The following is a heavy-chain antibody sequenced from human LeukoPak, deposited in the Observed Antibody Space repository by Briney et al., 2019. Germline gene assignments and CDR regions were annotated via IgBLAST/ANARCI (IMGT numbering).Heavy chain of an antibody. CDR2: INPNSGGT. Sequence: ASVKVSCKASGYTFTGYYMHWVRQAPGQGLEWMGWINPNSGGTNYAQKFQGRVTMTRDTSISTAYMELSRLRSDDTAVHYCARDWIVVPAAIEGHLNWFDPWGQGTLVTVSS. J-gene: IGHJ5*02. D-gene: IGHD2-2*01. CDR3: ARDWIVVPAAIEGHLNWFDP. CDR1: GYTFTGYY. V-gene: IGHV1-2*02.